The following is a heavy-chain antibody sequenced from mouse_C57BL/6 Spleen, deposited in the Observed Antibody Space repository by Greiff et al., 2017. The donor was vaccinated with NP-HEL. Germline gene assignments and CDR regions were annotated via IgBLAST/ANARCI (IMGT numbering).Heavy chain of an antibody. CDR3: ARDRGYYGSVGGYFDV. CDR2: ISDGGSYT. D-gene: IGHD1-2*01. Sequence: EVKLMESGGGLVKPGGSLKLSCAASGFTFSSYAMSWVRQTPEKRLEWVATISDGGSYTYYPDNVKGRFTISRDNAKNNLYLQMSHLKSEDTAMYDGARDRGYYGSVGGYFDVWGTGTTVTVSS. CDR1: GFTFSSYA. J-gene: IGHJ1*03. V-gene: IGHV5-4*01.